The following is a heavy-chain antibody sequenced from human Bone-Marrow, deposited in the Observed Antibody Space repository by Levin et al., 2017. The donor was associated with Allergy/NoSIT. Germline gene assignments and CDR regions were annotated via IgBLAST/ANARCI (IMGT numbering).Heavy chain of an antibody. Sequence: TGGSLRLSCAASGFTFSSYAMIWVRQTPGKGLEWVSSISGSGGSGNSYYADSVKGRFTISRDDFNSTLYLQMNSLRAEDSAVYHCAVARATNYWGQGTLVTVSS. CDR2: ISGSGGSGNS. CDR3: AVARATNY. D-gene: IGHD2-15*01. CDR1: GFTFSSYA. J-gene: IGHJ4*02. V-gene: IGHV3-23*01.